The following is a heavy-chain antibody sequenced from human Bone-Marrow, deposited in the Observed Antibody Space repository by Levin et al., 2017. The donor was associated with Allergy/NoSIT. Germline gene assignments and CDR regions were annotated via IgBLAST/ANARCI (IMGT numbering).Heavy chain of an antibody. CDR2: ISWNSGSI. CDR3: AKDKQQLFILDY. V-gene: IGHV3-9*01. Sequence: PGGSLRLSCAASGFTFDDYAMHWVRQAPGKGLEWVSGISWNSGSIGYADSVKGRFTISRDNAKNSLYLQMNSLRAEDTALYYCAKDKQQLFILDYWGQGTLVTVSS. CDR1: GFTFDDYA. D-gene: IGHD6-13*01. J-gene: IGHJ4*02.